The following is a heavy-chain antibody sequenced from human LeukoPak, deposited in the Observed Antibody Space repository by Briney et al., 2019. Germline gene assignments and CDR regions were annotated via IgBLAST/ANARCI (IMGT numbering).Heavy chain of an antibody. Sequence: PGGSLRLSCAASGFTFSSFEMNWVRQAPGKGLEWVSYISSGGTTMYYADSVKGRFTISRDNAKNSLYLQMNSLRAEDTAVYHCAKDPNGDYIGAFDMWGQGTMVTVSS. CDR2: ISSGGTTM. D-gene: IGHD4-17*01. V-gene: IGHV3-48*03. CDR3: AKDPNGDYIGAFDM. CDR1: GFTFSSFE. J-gene: IGHJ3*02.